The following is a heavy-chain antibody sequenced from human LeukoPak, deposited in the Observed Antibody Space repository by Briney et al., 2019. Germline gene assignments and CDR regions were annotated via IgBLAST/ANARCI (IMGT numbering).Heavy chain of an antibody. J-gene: IGHJ6*02. D-gene: IGHD2-15*01. Sequence: PGGSLRLSCAASGFTLSSYGMHWVRQAPGKGLEWVAAIWYDGSNKYYADPVKGRFTISRDNSKNTLYLQMNSLRAEDTAVYYCAKDKTLWMWYLNVWGQGTTVTVSS. CDR3: AKDKTLWMWYLNV. CDR1: GFTLSSYG. CDR2: IWYDGSNK. V-gene: IGHV3-33*06.